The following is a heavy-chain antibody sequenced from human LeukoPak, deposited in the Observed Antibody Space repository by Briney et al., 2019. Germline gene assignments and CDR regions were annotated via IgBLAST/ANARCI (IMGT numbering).Heavy chain of an antibody. CDR2: ISSSSSTI. J-gene: IGHJ4*02. D-gene: IGHD5-18*01. V-gene: IGHV3-48*02. Sequence: GGSLRLSCAASGFTFSSYSMNWVCQAPGKGLEWISYISSSSSTIYYADSVKGRFTISRDNAKNSLYLQMSSLRDDDTAVYYCARGFGYNYGSDYWGQGTLVTVSS. CDR1: GFTFSSYS. CDR3: ARGFGYNYGSDY.